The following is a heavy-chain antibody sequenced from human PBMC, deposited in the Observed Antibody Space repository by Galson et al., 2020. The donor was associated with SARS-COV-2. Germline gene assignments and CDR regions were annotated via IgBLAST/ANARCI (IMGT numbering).Heavy chain of an antibody. CDR1: GFTFSSYG. V-gene: IGHV3-30*03. D-gene: IGHD3-10*01. CDR2: ISYDGSNK. Sequence: GESLKISCAASGFTFSSYGMHWVRQAPGKGLEWVAVISYDGSNKYYADSVKGRFTISRDNSKNTLYLQMNSLRAEDTAVYYCARELLWRYGMDVWGQGTKVTVSS. J-gene: IGHJ6*02. CDR3: ARELLWRYGMDV.